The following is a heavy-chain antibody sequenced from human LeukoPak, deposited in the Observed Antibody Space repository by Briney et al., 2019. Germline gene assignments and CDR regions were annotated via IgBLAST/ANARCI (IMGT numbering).Heavy chain of an antibody. CDR2: IYYSGST. D-gene: IGHD1-26*01. CDR3: ARSGTVGAMPV. V-gene: IGHV4-59*08. Sequence: SETLSLTCTVSGGSLSNYYWSWIRLPPGKGLEWIGYIYYSGSTNYNPSFKSRVTISADTSKNQFYLKLSSVTAADTAVYYCARSGTVGAMPVWGQGTLVTVSS. J-gene: IGHJ4*02. CDR1: GGSLSNYY.